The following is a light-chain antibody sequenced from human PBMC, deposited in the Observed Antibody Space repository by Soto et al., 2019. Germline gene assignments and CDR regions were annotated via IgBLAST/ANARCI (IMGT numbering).Light chain of an antibody. CDR1: KTTNTW. V-gene: IGKV1-5*01. Sequence: DIQMTKFPSTLSASVGYRVTITCRASKTTNTWLAWYQQKPGTAPKLLIYDASSLEGGVPSRFSASGSGTEFTLTISSLQPDDLATYYCQQYISYPYTFGQGTKVEIK. CDR2: DAS. J-gene: IGKJ2*01. CDR3: QQYISYPYT.